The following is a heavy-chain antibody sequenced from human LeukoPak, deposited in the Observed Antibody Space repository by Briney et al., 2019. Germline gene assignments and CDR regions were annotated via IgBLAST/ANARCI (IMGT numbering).Heavy chain of an antibody. CDR2: IYYSGST. V-gene: IGHV4-39*01. CDR1: GFTFSSYA. D-gene: IGHD3-3*01. Sequence: GSLRLSCAASGFTFSSYAMSRVRQPPGKGLEWIGSIYYSGSTYYNPSLKSRVTISVDTSKNQFSLKLSSVTAADTAVYYCARHVPYDFWSGYYFGYFDYWGQGTLVTVSS. J-gene: IGHJ4*02. CDR3: ARHVPYDFWSGYYFGYFDY.